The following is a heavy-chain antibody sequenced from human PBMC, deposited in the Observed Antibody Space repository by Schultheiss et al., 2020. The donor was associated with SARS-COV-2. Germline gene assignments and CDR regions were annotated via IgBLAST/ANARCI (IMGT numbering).Heavy chain of an antibody. D-gene: IGHD1-14*01. CDR3: AKGDHGLVYFDY. CDR1: GLTFTNAW. CDR2: ISGSGGST. Sequence: GGSLRLSCAVSGLTFTNAWMNWVRQAPGKGLEWVSAISGSGGSTYYADSVKGRFTISRDNSKNTLYLQMNSLRAEDTAVYYCAKGDHGLVYFDYWGQGTLVTVSS. V-gene: IGHV3-23*01. J-gene: IGHJ4*02.